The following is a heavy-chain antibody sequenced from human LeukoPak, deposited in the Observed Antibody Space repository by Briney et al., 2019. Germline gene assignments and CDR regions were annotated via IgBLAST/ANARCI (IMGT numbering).Heavy chain of an antibody. Sequence: PGGSLRLSCAASGFTFSNAWMSWVRQAPGKGLEWVGRIKSKTDGGTTDYAAPVKGRFTISRDDSKNTPYLQMNSLKTEDTAVYYCTTTYSSGWYGGDYYYGMDVWGQGTTVTVAS. CDR2: IKSKTDGGTT. J-gene: IGHJ6*02. CDR1: GFTFSNAW. D-gene: IGHD6-19*01. CDR3: TTTYSSGWYGGDYYYGMDV. V-gene: IGHV3-15*01.